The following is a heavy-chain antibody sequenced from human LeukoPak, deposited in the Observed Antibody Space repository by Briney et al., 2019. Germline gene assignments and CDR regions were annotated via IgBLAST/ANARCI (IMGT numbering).Heavy chain of an antibody. V-gene: IGHV1-2*02. CDR2: INPNSGGT. CDR3: ARDYVVVVPAATEGFYFDY. CDR1: GYTFTGYY. J-gene: IGHJ4*02. Sequence: ASVKVSCKASGYTFTGYYMHWVRQAPGQGLEWMGWINPNSGGTNYAQRFQGRVTMTRDTSISTAYMELSRLRSDDTAVYYCARDYVVVVPAATEGFYFDYWGQGTLVTVSS. D-gene: IGHD2-2*01.